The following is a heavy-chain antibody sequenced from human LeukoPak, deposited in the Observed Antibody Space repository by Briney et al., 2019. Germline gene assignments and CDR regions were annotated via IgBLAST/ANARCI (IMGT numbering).Heavy chain of an antibody. CDR2: IYWNDDR. CDR1: GFSLSSSGVG. Sequence: SGPTLLQPTQTLTLTCNFSGFSLSSSGVGVGWIRQPPGKALEWLALIYWNDDRRYSPSLKSRLTITKDTSKNQVVLTMTNMDPVDTATYFCAHSLSDFWSPYYDPFDIWGHGTMVTVSS. CDR3: AHSLSDFWSPYYDPFDI. V-gene: IGHV2-5*01. D-gene: IGHD3-3*01. J-gene: IGHJ3*02.